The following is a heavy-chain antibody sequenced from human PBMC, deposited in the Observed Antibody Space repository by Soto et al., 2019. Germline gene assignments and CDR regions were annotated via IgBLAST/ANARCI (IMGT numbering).Heavy chain of an antibody. CDR3: AKAKQWLASHYFDY. CDR1: GFTYTSYA. CDR2: ISGSGGST. Sequence: GGSLRLSCAASGFTYTSYAMSWVRQAPGKGLEWVSAISGSGGSTYYADSVKGRFTISRDNSKNTLYLQMNSLRAEDTAVYYCAKAKQWLASHYFDYWGQGTLVTVSS. D-gene: IGHD6-19*01. V-gene: IGHV3-23*01. J-gene: IGHJ4*02.